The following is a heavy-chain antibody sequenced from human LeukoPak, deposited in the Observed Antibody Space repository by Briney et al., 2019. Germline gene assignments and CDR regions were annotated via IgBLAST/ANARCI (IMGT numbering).Heavy chain of an antibody. CDR1: GYSFTSYW. J-gene: IGHJ5*02. CDR3: ARTTVTGYRLRLSWFDP. Sequence: GESLQISCKGSGYSFTSYWIGWVRQMPGKGLEWMGIIYPGDSDTRYSPSFQGQVTISADKSISTAYLQWSSLKASDTAMYYCARTTVTGYRLRLSWFDPWGQGTLVTVSS. V-gene: IGHV5-51*01. D-gene: IGHD4-17*01. CDR2: IYPGDSDT.